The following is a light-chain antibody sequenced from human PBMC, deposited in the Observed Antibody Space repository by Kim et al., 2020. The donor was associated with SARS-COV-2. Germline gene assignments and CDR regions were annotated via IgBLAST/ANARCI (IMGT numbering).Light chain of an antibody. CDR1: SGHSTYA. V-gene: IGLV4-69*01. CDR2: VNSDGSH. J-gene: IGLJ1*01. Sequence: QLVLTQSPSASASLGASVKLTCTLSSGHSTYAIAWHQQQPEKGPRYLMKVNSDGSHIKGDGIPDRFSGSTSGAERYLTISSLQSEDEADYYCETWGTGIHVFATGTKVTVL. CDR3: ETWGTGIHV.